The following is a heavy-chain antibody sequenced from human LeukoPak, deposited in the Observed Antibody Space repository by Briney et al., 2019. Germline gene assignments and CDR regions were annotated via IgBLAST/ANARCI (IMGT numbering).Heavy chain of an antibody. CDR1: GYTFTSYD. V-gene: IGHV1-8*01. CDR3: VHDSSGYLGY. D-gene: IGHD3-22*01. CDR2: MNPNSGNT. Sequence: ASVKVSCKASGYTFTSYDIKWVRQAPGQGLEWMGWMNPNSGNTGYAQKFQGRVTMTRNTSISTAYMELSSLRSEDTAVYYCVHDSSGYLGYWGQGTLVTVSS. J-gene: IGHJ4*02.